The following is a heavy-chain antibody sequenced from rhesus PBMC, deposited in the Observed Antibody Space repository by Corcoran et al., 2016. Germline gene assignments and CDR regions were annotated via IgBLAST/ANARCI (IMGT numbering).Heavy chain of an antibody. CDR3: AKIPSSANYYDSGYYTVDY. CDR2: ISNGGGST. J-gene: IGHJ4*01. Sequence: EVQLVESGGGLVQPGGSLRLSCAASGFTFSSYGMSWVRQAPGKGLEWVSYISNGGGSTYYADPGKGRFPISRDNSKNTLSLQMNSLRAEDTAVYYCAKIPSSANYYDSGYYTVDYWGQGVLVTVSS. D-gene: IGHD3-28*01. CDR1: GFTFSSYG. V-gene: IGHV3S5*01.